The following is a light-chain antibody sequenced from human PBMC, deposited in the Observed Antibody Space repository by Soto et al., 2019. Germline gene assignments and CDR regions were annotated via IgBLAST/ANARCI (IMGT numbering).Light chain of an antibody. Sequence: EIQMPQSPSTLSGSVGDRVTITCRASQTISSWLAWYQQKPGKAPKLLIYKASTLKSGVPSRFSGSGSGTEFTLTISSLQPDDFATYDCQHYNSYSEAFGQGTKVDIK. CDR2: KAS. V-gene: IGKV1-5*03. J-gene: IGKJ1*01. CDR3: QHYNSYSEA. CDR1: QTISSW.